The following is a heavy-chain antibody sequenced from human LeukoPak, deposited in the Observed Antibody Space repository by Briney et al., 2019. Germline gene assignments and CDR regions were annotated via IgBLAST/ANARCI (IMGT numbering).Heavy chain of an antibody. CDR2: IIDSGIST. Sequence: GGSLRLSCAVSGFTFNSYAMTWVRQAPEKGLEWVSSIIDSGISTYYGDSVKGRFTISRDNSKNTLYLQMNSLRAEDTAVYYCAKGSRGSCDCWGQGILVTVSS. CDR3: AKGSRGSCDC. CDR1: GFTFNSYA. D-gene: IGHD1-26*01. V-gene: IGHV3-23*01. J-gene: IGHJ4*02.